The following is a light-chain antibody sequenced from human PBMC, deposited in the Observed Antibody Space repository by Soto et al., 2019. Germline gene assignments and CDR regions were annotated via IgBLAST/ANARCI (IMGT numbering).Light chain of an antibody. V-gene: IGLV2-23*01. CDR1: SDDVGAYNS. CDR2: KGT. Sequence: QSALAQPASVSGSPGQSVTISCTGTSDDVGAYNSVSWYQQLPHKAPQVILYKGTQRPSGVSSRFSGSTSGNAASLTISGLQADDEADYSCCSSAPESTYVFGTGTKVTV. J-gene: IGLJ1*01. CDR3: CSSAPESTYV.